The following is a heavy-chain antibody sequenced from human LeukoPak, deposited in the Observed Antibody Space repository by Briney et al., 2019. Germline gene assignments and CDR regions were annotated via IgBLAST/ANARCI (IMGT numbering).Heavy chain of an antibody. Sequence: ASVKVSCKASGYTFTGYYIQWVRQAPGQGLEWMGWVNPNSGGTKYAQKFQGRVTMTRDTSISTAYVELSRLRSDDTAIYYCARGRSEQQEYNWFDPWGQGTLVTVSS. J-gene: IGHJ5*02. V-gene: IGHV1-2*02. CDR2: VNPNSGGT. D-gene: IGHD6-13*01. CDR3: ARGRSEQQEYNWFDP. CDR1: GYTFTGYY.